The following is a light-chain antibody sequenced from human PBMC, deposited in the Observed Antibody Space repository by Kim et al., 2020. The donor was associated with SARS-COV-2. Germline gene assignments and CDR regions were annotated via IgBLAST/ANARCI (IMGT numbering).Light chain of an antibody. J-gene: IGLJ1*01. CDR3: SSYTSSSTNYV. V-gene: IGLV2-14*03. CDR2: DVS. Sequence: QSLTISCTGISSDVGGYNYVSWYQQHPGKAPKLMIYDVSNRPSGVSNRFSGSKSGNTASLTISGLQAEDEADYYCSSYTSSSTNYVFGTGTKVTVL. CDR1: SSDVGGYNY.